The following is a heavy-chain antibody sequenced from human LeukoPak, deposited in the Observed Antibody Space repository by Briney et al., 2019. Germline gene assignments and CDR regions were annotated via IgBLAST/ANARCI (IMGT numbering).Heavy chain of an antibody. CDR1: GGSITSSSYY. CDR3: ARLLGLDSSGYYLSAFDI. D-gene: IGHD3-22*01. Sequence: SETLSLTCTVSGGSITSSSYYWGWIRQPPGKGLEWIGSIYYSGSTYYNPSLKSRVTISIDTSKNQFSLKLSSVTAADTAVYYCARLLGLDSSGYYLSAFDIWGQGTLVTVSS. J-gene: IGHJ3*02. CDR2: IYYSGST. V-gene: IGHV4-39*01.